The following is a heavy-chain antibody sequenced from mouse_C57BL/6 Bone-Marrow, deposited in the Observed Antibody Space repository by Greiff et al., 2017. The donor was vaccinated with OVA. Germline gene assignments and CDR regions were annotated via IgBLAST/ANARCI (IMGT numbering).Heavy chain of an antibody. CDR3: AVGSYSYDTHWYCDV. D-gene: IGHD2-12*01. CDR2: IDPSDSYT. V-gene: IGHV1-69*01. CDR1: GYTFTSYW. J-gene: IGHJ1*03. Sequence: VQLQQPGAELVMPGASVKLSCKASGYTFTSYWMHWVKQRPGQGLEWIGEIDPSDSYTNYNQKFKGKSTLTVDKSSSTAYMQLSSLTSEDSAVDYCAVGSYSYDTHWYCDVWGTGTTVTVSS.